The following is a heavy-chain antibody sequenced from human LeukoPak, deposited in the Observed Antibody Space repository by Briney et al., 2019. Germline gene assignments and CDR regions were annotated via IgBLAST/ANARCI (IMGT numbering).Heavy chain of an antibody. D-gene: IGHD3-9*01. CDR1: GGSISSYY. CDR2: IYTSGST. V-gene: IGHV4-4*07. CDR3: ARVGYYDILTGYFLDAFDI. J-gene: IGHJ3*02. Sequence: SETLSLTCTVSGGSISSYYWSWIRQPAGKGLEWIGRIYTSGSTNYNPSLKSRVTMSVDTSKNQFSLKLSSVTAADTAVYYCARVGYYDILTGYFLDAFDIWGQGTMVTVSS.